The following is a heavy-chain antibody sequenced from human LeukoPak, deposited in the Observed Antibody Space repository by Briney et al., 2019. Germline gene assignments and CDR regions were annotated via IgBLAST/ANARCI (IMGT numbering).Heavy chain of an antibody. CDR3: AITLRYFDWLLSYIDY. Sequence: SVKVSCKASGGTFSSHAISWVRQAPGQGLEWMGGIIPIFGTANYAQKFQGRVTITADKSTSTAYMELSSLRSEDTAVYYCAITLRYFDWLLSYIDYWGQGTLVTVSS. V-gene: IGHV1-69*06. CDR2: IIPIFGTA. D-gene: IGHD3-9*01. CDR1: GGTFSSHA. J-gene: IGHJ4*02.